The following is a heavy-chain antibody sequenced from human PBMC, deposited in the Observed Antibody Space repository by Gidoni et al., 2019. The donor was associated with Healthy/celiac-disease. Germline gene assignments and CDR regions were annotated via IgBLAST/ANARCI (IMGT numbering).Heavy chain of an antibody. V-gene: IGHV5-10-1*01. CDR2: IDPSDSYT. J-gene: IGHJ5*02. CDR1: GYSFTSYW. CDR3: ARYWTGGIVGATSWFDP. D-gene: IGHD1-26*01. Sequence: KGSGYSFTSYWISWVRQMPGKGLEWMGRIDPSDSYTNYSPSFQGHVTISADKSISTAYLQWSSLKASDTAMYYCARYWTGGIVGATSWFDPWGQGTLVTVSS.